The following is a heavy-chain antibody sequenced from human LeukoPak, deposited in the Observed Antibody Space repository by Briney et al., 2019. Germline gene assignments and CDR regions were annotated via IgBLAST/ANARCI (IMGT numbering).Heavy chain of an antibody. CDR3: ARNPLWGATVGYYFDY. V-gene: IGHV1-18*01. Sequence: ASVKVSCKASGYMFSTYGISWVRQAPGQGLEWMGWISAYNDNTNFAQKFQGRGTMTTDTSTSTVYMELRSLRSDDTAVFYCARNPLWGATVGYYFDYWGQGTQVTVSS. J-gene: IGHJ4*02. CDR1: GYMFSTYG. CDR2: ISAYNDNT. D-gene: IGHD3-16*01.